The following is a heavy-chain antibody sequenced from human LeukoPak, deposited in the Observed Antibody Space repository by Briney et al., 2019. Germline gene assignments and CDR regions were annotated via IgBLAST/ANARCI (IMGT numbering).Heavy chain of an antibody. CDR1: GFTFSSYG. J-gene: IGHJ4*02. CDR2: ISGSGGST. CDR3: AKVWGGGSYYSAPDY. V-gene: IGHV3-23*01. Sequence: GGSLRLSCAASGFTFSSYGMSWVRQAPGKGLEWVSAISGSGGSTYYADSVKGRFTISRDNSKNTLYLQMNSLRAEDTAVYYCAKVWGGGSYYSAPDYWGQGTLVTVSS. D-gene: IGHD1-26*01.